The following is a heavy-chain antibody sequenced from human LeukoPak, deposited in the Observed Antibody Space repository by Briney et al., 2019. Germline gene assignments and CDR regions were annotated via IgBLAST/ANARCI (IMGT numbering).Heavy chain of an antibody. CDR3: ARVPRWYVIDY. J-gene: IGHJ4*02. D-gene: IGHD4-23*01. CDR1: GFTFNYYG. Sequence: GGSLRLSCAASGFTFNYYGMHWVRQAPGEGLEWVAATWYDGSKKYHADSVRGRFTISRDNSKNTLYLEMNSLRAEDTAVYYCARVPRWYVIDYWGQGTLVTVSS. V-gene: IGHV3-33*01. CDR2: TWYDGSKK.